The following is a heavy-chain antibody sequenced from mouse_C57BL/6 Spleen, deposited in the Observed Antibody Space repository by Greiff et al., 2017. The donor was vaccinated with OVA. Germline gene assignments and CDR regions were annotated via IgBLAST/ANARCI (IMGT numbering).Heavy chain of an antibody. CDR2: IYPSDSET. V-gene: IGHV1-61*01. D-gene: IGHD2-4*01. Sequence: VQLQQPGAELVRPGSSVKLSCKASGYTFTSYWMDWVKQRPGQGLEWIGNIYPSDSETHYNQKFKDKATLTVDKSSSTAYMQLSSLTSEDSAVYYCARGDYDGGYYYAMDYWGQGTSVTVSS. CDR3: ARGDYDGGYYYAMDY. J-gene: IGHJ4*01. CDR1: GYTFTSYW.